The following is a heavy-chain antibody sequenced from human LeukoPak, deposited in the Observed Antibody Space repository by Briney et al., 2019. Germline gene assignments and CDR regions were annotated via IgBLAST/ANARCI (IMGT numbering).Heavy chain of an antibody. CDR2: IYYSGSA. J-gene: IGHJ4*02. CDR3: ARGLARFYGAASDY. D-gene: IGHD3-3*02. Sequence: SQTLSLTCTVSGGSISSGDYYWNWIRQPPGKGLEWIGFIYYSGSAYYSPSLKSRLTISVDTSKNQFSLNLHSVTAADTAIYFCARGLARFYGAASDYWGQGTLVTVSS. CDR1: GGSISSGDYY. V-gene: IGHV4-30-4*01.